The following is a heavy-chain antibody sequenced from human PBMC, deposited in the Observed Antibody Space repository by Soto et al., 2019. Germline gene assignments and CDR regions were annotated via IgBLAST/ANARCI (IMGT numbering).Heavy chain of an antibody. D-gene: IGHD1-1*01. V-gene: IGHV1-69*13. J-gene: IGHJ3*02. CDR1: GSTFSICA. Sequence: SSFNFSCCSSGSTFSICAGSCRRQAPGQGLEWMGGIIPIFGTANYAQKFQGRVTITADESTSTAYMELSSLRSEDTAVYYCASYFPTTTVYDAFDIWGQGTMVTVSS. CDR2: IIPIFGTA. CDR3: ASYFPTTTVYDAFDI.